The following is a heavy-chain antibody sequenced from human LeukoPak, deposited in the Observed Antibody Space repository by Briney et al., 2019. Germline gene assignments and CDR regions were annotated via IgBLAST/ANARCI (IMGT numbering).Heavy chain of an antibody. D-gene: IGHD3-3*01. CDR3: AAAPYYDFWSGYTNMDV. CDR1: GYTFTSPA. V-gene: IGHV1-58*02. J-gene: IGHJ6*03. CDR2: IVVGSGNT. Sequence: SVKVSCKASGYTFTSPAMQWVRQARGQRLEWIGWIVVGSGNTNYAQKFQERVTITRDMSTSTAYMELSSLRSEDTAVYYCAAAPYYDFWSGYTNMDVWGKGTTVTVTS.